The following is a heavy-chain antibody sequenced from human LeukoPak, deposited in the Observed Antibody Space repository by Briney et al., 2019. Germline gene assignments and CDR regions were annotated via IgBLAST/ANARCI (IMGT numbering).Heavy chain of an antibody. V-gene: IGHV3-30*07. Sequence: QTGGSLRLSCAASGFTFSSYAMHWVRQAPGKGLEWVAVTSSDGSNKYCADSVKGRFTISRDRSKNTLYLQMNNLRAEDTAVYYCATDGAGFDTWGQGVLVTVSS. CDR3: ATDGAGFDT. CDR2: TSSDGSNK. J-gene: IGHJ5*02. CDR1: GFTFSSYA.